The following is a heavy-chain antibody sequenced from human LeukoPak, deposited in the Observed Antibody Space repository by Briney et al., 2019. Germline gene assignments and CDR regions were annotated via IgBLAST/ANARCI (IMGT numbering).Heavy chain of an antibody. V-gene: IGHV3-33*01. Sequence: GRSLRLSCAASGFTFSSYGMHWVRQAPGKGLEWVAVIWYDGSNKYFADSVKGRFTISRDNSKNTLYLQMNSLRAEDTAVYYCARDGVRSGYHEGPDYWGQGTLVTASS. CDR3: ARDGVRSGYHEGPDY. J-gene: IGHJ4*02. CDR1: GFTFSSYG. D-gene: IGHD3-22*01. CDR2: IWYDGSNK.